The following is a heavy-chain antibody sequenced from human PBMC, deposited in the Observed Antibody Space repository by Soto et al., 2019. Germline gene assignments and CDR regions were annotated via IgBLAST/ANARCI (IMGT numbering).Heavy chain of an antibody. V-gene: IGHV3-43*01. CDR3: AKENDLTNWFDP. CDR2: ISWDGGST. J-gene: IGHJ5*02. D-gene: IGHD3-3*01. Sequence: DVQLVESGGVVVQPGGSLRLSCAASGFTFDDYTMHWVRQAPGKGLEWVSLISWDGGSTYYADSVKGRFTISRDNSKNSLYLQMNSLRTEDTALYYCAKENDLTNWFDPWGQGTLVTVSS. CDR1: GFTFDDYT.